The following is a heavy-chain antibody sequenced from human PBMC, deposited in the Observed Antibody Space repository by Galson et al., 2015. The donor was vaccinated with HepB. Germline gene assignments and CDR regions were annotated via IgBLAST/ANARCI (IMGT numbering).Heavy chain of an antibody. CDR1: GYTFSTYA. V-gene: IGHV7-4-1*02. CDR2: INTDTGNP. J-gene: IGHJ4*02. Sequence: SVKVSCKASGYTFSTYAMNWVRQAPGQGLEWMGWINTDTGNPTYAQGFTGRFVFSLDTSVGTAYLQISSLKAEDTAVYYCARARYCSGGSCYSDYWGQGTLVTVSS. D-gene: IGHD2-15*01. CDR3: ARARYCSGGSCYSDY.